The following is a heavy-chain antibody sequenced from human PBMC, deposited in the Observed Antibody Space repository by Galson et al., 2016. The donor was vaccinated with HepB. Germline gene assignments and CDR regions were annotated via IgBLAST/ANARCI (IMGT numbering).Heavy chain of an antibody. Sequence: SLRLSCAAFGFTFDDHGLSWVRQVPGKGLEWVSGINWNGGSTGYADSVKGRFTISRDNAKSSLYLQMNSLRAEDTALYHCARGPFLYSSSWYYFDYWGQGTLVTVSS. V-gene: IGHV3-20*01. CDR1: GFTFDDHG. CDR3: ARGPFLYSSSWYYFDY. D-gene: IGHD6-13*01. CDR2: INWNGGST. J-gene: IGHJ4*02.